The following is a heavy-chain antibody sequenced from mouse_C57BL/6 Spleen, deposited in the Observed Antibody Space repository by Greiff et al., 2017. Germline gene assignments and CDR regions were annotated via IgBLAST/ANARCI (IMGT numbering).Heavy chain of an antibody. J-gene: IGHJ2*01. CDR2: ISSGSSTI. V-gene: IGHV5-17*01. CDR3: ARDGYYVPYYFDY. Sequence: EVHLVESGGGLVKPGGSLKLSCAASGFTFSDYGMHWVRQAPEKGLEWVAYISSGSSTIYYADTVKGRFTISRDNAKNTLFLQMTSLRSEDTAMYYCARDGYYVPYYFDYWGQGTTLTVSS. CDR1: GFTFSDYG. D-gene: IGHD2-3*01.